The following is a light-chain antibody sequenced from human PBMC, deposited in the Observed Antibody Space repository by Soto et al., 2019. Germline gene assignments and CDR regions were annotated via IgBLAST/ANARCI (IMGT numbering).Light chain of an antibody. CDR2: DAS. CDR1: QTISSW. CDR3: QQYNSYPYT. J-gene: IGKJ2*01. V-gene: IGKV1-5*01. Sequence: DIQMTQSPSTLSGSVGYRVTITCRASQTISSWLAWYQQKPGKAPKLLIYDASSLESGVPSRFSGSGSGTEFTLTISSLQPDDFATYYCQQYNSYPYTFGQGTKVDIK.